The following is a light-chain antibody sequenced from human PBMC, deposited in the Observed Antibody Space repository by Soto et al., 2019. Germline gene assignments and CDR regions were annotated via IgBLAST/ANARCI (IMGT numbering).Light chain of an antibody. CDR1: QSVRSN. Sequence: EIVMTQSPDTVYVSPGERATLSCRASQSVRSNLAWYQHKPGQAPRLLIYDGSTRALGIPARFSGSESGTDFTLTISSLEPEDFAVYYCQQRSNWPPTFGGGTKVDI. V-gene: IGKV3-11*01. CDR2: DGS. J-gene: IGKJ4*01. CDR3: QQRSNWPPT.